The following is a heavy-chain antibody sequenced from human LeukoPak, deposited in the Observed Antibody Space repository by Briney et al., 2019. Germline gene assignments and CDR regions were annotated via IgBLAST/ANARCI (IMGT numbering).Heavy chain of an antibody. J-gene: IGHJ4*02. CDR3: ARGAYYYED. Sequence: GSLRLSCAASGFTFSSYWMHWVRQAPGKGLEWVSYISSSSSTIYYADSVKGRFTISRDNAKNSLYLQMNSLRAEDTAVYYCARGAYYYEDWGQGTLVTVSS. CDR2: ISSSSSTI. V-gene: IGHV3-48*01. D-gene: IGHD3-22*01. CDR1: GFTFSSYW.